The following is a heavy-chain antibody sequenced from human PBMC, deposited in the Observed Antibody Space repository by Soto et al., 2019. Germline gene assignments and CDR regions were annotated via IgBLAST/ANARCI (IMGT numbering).Heavy chain of an antibody. Sequence: SETLSLTCTVSGDSFKSGSYSWSCIRQPPGKGLEWIGYVYHTGRTSYNPSLKSRVSISMDTSKNQFSLNLDSVTAAATAVYFCARDFAYFDSWGQGTLVTVSS. CDR1: GDSFKSGSYS. J-gene: IGHJ4*02. CDR3: ARDFAYFDS. V-gene: IGHV4-61*01. D-gene: IGHD3-3*01. CDR2: VYHTGRT.